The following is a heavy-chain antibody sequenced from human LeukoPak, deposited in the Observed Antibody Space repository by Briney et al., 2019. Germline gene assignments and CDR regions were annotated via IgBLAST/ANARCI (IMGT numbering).Heavy chain of an antibody. CDR1: GYTFTSYD. V-gene: IGHV1-8*01. Sequence: GASVKVSCKASGYTFTSYDINWVRQATGQGLEWMGWMNPNSGNTGYAQKFQGRVTMTRNTSISTAYMELSSLRSEDTAVYYCASSIAAAAPADYWGQGTLVTVSS. CDR2: MNPNSGNT. J-gene: IGHJ4*02. CDR3: ASSIAAAAPADY. D-gene: IGHD6-13*01.